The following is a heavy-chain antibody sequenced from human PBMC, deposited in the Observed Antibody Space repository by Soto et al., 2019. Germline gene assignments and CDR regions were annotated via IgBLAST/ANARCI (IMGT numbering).Heavy chain of an antibody. CDR3: VRDQGIPVTA. CDR1: GFTVSSEY. Sequence: GGSLRLSCVASGFTVSSEYMSWVRQAPGKGLEWLSVIFTNGGSYYSDSVKGRFTISRDNSKNTPYLQMNSLRAEDTAVYYCVRDQGIPVTAWGQGTLVTVSS. CDR2: IFTNGGS. D-gene: IGHD6-19*01. J-gene: IGHJ5*02. V-gene: IGHV3-66*01.